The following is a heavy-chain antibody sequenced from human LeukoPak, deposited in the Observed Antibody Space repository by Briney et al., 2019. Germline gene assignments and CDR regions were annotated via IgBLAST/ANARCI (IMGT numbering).Heavy chain of an antibody. J-gene: IGHJ6*04. D-gene: IGHD6-13*01. CDR1: GGTFSSYA. CDR2: IIPIFGTA. Sequence: ASVKVSCKASGGTFSSYAISWVRQAPGQGFEWMGGIIPIFGTANYAQKFQGRVTITADESTSTAYMELSSLRSEDTAVYYCARREVKAAPDDYYYYGMDVWGKGTTVTVSS. CDR3: ARREVKAAPDDYYYYGMDV. V-gene: IGHV1-69*01.